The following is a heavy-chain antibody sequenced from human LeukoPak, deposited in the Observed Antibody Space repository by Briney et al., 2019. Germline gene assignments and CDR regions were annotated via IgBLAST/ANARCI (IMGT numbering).Heavy chain of an antibody. CDR2: IYPGDSDT. Sequence: GESLKISCKGSGYSFTSYWVGWVRQMPGKGLEWMGIIYPGDSDTRYSPSFRGQVAISADKSISTAYLQWSSLKASDTAMYYCARRRSCSGGSCYEDSDYWGQGTLVTVSS. CDR1: GYSFTSYW. D-gene: IGHD2-15*01. J-gene: IGHJ4*02. CDR3: ARRRSCSGGSCYEDSDY. V-gene: IGHV5-51*01.